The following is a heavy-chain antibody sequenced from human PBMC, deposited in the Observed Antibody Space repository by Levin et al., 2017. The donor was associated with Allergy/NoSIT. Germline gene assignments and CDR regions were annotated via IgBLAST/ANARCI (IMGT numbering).Heavy chain of an antibody. Sequence: SQTLSLTCAISGDSVSSNSAAWNWIRQSPSRGLEWLGRTYYRSKWYNDYAVSVKSRITINPDTSKNQFSLQLNSVTPEDTAVYYCARDPFDYGDYAPNWFDPWGQGTLVTVSS. CDR2: TYYRSKWYN. CDR1: GDSVSSNSAA. CDR3: ARDPFDYGDYAPNWFDP. J-gene: IGHJ5*02. D-gene: IGHD4-17*01. V-gene: IGHV6-1*01.